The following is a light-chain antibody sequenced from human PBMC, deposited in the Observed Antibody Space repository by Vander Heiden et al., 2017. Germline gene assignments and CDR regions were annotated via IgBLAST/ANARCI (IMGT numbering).Light chain of an antibody. CDR3: QVWDADSGHWV. Sequence: SDVLTQPHWVSVAPGQTARITCGGNDIGSKSVHWYQLKSGQAPVLVVYEDSERPSAIPERFTGSNSGATATLTISRVEAEDEADYCCQVWDADSGHWVFGGGTTLTVL. J-gene: IGLJ3*02. CDR2: EDS. CDR1: DIGSKS. V-gene: IGLV3-21*02.